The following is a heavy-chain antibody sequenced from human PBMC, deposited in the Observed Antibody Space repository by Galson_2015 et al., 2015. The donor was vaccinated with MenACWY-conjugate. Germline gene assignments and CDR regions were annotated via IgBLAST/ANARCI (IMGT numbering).Heavy chain of an antibody. D-gene: IGHD5-18*01. V-gene: IGHV1-69*13. CDR2: IIPIFGTA. CDR1: GYTFTSYY. CDR3: ARSYSYLRFDAFEI. J-gene: IGHJ3*02. Sequence: QSGAEVTKPGTSVQVSCTASGYTFTSYYMHWVRQAPGQGLEWMGGIIPIFGTANYAQKFQGRVTITADESTSTAYMELSSLRSEDTAVYYCARSYSYLRFDAFEIWGQGTMVTVSS.